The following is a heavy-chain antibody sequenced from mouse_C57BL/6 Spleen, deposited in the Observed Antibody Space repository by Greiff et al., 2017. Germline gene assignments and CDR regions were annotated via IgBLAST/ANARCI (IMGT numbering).Heavy chain of an antibody. J-gene: IGHJ1*03. CDR3: ARPPTGTDWYFEV. Sequence: VQLQQPGAELVKPGASVKMSCKASGYTFTSYWITWVKQRPGQGLEWIGDIYPGSGSTNSNEKFKNKGTLTVDTSSSTAYMQLSTLTSEDSAVYYCARPPTGTDWYFEVWGTGTTVTVSS. V-gene: IGHV1-55*01. CDR2: IYPGSGST. D-gene: IGHD4-1*02. CDR1: GYTFTSYW.